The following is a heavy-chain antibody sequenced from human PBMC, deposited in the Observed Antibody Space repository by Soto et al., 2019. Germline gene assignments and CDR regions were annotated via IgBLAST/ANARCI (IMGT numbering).Heavy chain of an antibody. D-gene: IGHD5-18*01. Sequence: QVQLQESGPGLVKPSQTLSLTCTVSGGSISSGGYYWSWIRQHPGKGLEWIGYIYYSGSTYYNPSLKSRVTISVYTSKNQFSLKLSSVTAADTAVYYCASRGYSYGFSLGMDVWGQGTTVTVSS. J-gene: IGHJ6*02. CDR3: ASRGYSYGFSLGMDV. CDR1: GGSISSGGYY. V-gene: IGHV4-31*03. CDR2: IYYSGST.